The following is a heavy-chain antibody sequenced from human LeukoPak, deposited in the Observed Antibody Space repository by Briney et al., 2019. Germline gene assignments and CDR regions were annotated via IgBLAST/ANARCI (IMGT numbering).Heavy chain of an antibody. CDR3: ASALLQRWLQRGAYFDY. D-gene: IGHD5-24*01. Sequence: GGSLRLSCAASGFTVSSNYMSWVRQAPGKGLEWVSVIYSGGSTYYADSVKGRFTISRDNSKNTLYLQMNSLRAEDTAVYYCASALLQRWLQRGAYFDYWGQGTLVTVSS. J-gene: IGHJ4*02. V-gene: IGHV3-53*01. CDR2: IYSGGST. CDR1: GFTVSSNY.